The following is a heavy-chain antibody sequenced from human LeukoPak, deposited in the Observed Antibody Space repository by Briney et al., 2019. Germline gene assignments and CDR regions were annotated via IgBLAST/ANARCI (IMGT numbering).Heavy chain of an antibody. V-gene: IGHV1-2*02. CDR2: INPNSGGT. J-gene: IGHJ4*02. CDR1: GYTFTGYY. Sequence: ASVKVSCKASGYTFTGYYMHWVRQAPGQGLEWMGWINPNSGGTNYAQKFQGRVTMTRDTSTTTAYMELSSLRSDDTAVYYCARAALYYGSSGLLGYWGQGTLVTVSS. CDR3: ARAALYYGSSGLLGY. D-gene: IGHD3-22*01.